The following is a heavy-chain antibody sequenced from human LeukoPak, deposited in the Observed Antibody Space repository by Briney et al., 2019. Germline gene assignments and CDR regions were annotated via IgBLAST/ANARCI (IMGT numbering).Heavy chain of an antibody. V-gene: IGHV4-30-4*01. CDR1: GGSISSGDYY. D-gene: IGHD6-13*01. Sequence: SETLSLTCTASGGSISSGDYYWSWIRQPPGKGLEWIGYIYYSGSTYYNPSLKSRVTISVDTSKNQFSLKLSSVTAADTAVYYCARESRRIAAAGTIHWFDPWGQGTLVTVSS. J-gene: IGHJ5*02. CDR2: IYYSGST. CDR3: ARESRRIAAAGTIHWFDP.